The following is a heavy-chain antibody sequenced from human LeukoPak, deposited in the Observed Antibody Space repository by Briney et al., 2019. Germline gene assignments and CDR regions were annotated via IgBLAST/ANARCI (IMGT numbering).Heavy chain of an antibody. Sequence: SETLSLTCTVSGVSISSYSWSWIRQPPGKGLEWIGYIYYSGSTNYNPSLKSRVTISVDTSKNQFSLKLSSVTAADTAVYYCARGGGYASPIGYWGQGALVTVSS. CDR1: GVSISSYS. J-gene: IGHJ4*02. D-gene: IGHD5-12*01. V-gene: IGHV4-59*01. CDR3: ARGGGYASPIGY. CDR2: IYYSGST.